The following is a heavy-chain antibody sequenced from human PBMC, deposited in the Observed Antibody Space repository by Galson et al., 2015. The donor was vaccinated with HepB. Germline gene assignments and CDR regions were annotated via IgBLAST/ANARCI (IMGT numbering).Heavy chain of an antibody. CDR3: ARDTLKGQWLVRGGYYFDY. V-gene: IGHV3-48*01. Sequence: SLRLSCAASGFTFRTYSMNWVRQAPGKGLEWVSYISSSSDTLFYTDSVKGRLTISRDNAKNSLSLQMNSLRAEDTAVYYCARDTLKGQWLVRGGYYFDYWGQGALVTVSS. CDR1: GFTFRTYS. CDR2: ISSSSDTL. J-gene: IGHJ4*02. D-gene: IGHD6-19*01.